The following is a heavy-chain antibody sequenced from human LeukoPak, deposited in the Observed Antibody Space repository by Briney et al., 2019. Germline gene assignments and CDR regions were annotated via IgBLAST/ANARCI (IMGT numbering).Heavy chain of an antibody. J-gene: IGHJ5*02. V-gene: IGHV1-58*01. CDR3: AVYSSGYGMEFDP. CDR2: IVVGSGNT. D-gene: IGHD6-19*01. CDR1: GFTFTSSA. Sequence: SVKVSCKASGFTFTSSAVQWVRQARGQRLEWIGWIVVGSGNTNYAQKFQERVTITRDMSTSTAYMELSSLRSDDTAVYYCAVYSSGYGMEFDPWGQGTLVTVSS.